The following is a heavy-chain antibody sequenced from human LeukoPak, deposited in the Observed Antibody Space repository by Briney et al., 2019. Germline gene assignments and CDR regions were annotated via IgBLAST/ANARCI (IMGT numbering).Heavy chain of an antibody. V-gene: IGHV4-39*01. CDR1: GGSISSSSYY. D-gene: IGHD2-15*01. CDR2: IYYSGST. CDR3: ASPVVVAAPFVL. J-gene: IGHJ4*02. Sequence: SETLSLTCTVSGGSISSSSYYWGWIRQPPGKGLEWIGSIYYSGSTYYNPSLKSRVTISVDTSKNQFSLKLCSVTAADTAVYYCASPVVVAAPFVLWGQGTLVTVSS.